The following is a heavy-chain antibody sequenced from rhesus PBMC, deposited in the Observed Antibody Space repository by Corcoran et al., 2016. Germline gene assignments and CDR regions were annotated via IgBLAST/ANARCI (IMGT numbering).Heavy chain of an antibody. V-gene: IGHV1-198*02. CDR1: GFTFGSYA. J-gene: IGHJ1*01. D-gene: IGHD2-21*01. Sequence: QVQLVQSGAEVKKPGASVKVSCKASGFTFGSYAISWVRKAPGKGLEWMGVIIPLVGITNYAEKFQGRVTLTAETSTSTAYMELSSLRSEDTAVYYCARGGDCTGSGRYVEWYFEFWGQGALVTVSS. CDR3: ARGGDCTGSGRYVEWYFEF. CDR2: IIPLVGIT.